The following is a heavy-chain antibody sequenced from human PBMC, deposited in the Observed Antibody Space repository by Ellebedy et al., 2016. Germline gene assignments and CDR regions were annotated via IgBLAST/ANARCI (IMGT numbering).Heavy chain of an antibody. Sequence: SETLSLXXAVYGGSLSGYYWSWIRQPPGKGLEWIGEISHSGSTNYNPSLKSRLTISVDTSKKQFSLKLSSVTAADTVVYYCARLDYSNYFVRWFDPWGQGTLVTVSS. CDR3: ARLDYSNYFVRWFDP. CDR1: GGSLSGYY. CDR2: ISHSGST. V-gene: IGHV4-34*01. D-gene: IGHD4-11*01. J-gene: IGHJ5*02.